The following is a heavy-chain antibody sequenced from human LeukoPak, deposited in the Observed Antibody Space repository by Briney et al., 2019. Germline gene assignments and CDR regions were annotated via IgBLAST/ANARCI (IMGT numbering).Heavy chain of an antibody. J-gene: IGHJ4*02. Sequence: GESLKISCKASGYSFTSYWIGWVRQMPGKGLEWMGIIDPSDSETRYTPSFQGQVTISVDKSLTTADLQWNSLKASDTAMYYCARQTAMGRSGDCWGQGTLVTVSS. CDR3: ARQTAMGRSGDC. D-gene: IGHD5-18*01. V-gene: IGHV5-51*01. CDR2: IDPSDSET. CDR1: GYSFTSYW.